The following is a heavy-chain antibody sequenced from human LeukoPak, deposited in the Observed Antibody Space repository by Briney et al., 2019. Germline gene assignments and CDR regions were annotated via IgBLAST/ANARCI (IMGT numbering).Heavy chain of an antibody. D-gene: IGHD3-22*01. V-gene: IGHV3-21*04. CDR1: GFTFSSYS. CDR2: ISSSSSYI. J-gene: IGHJ4*02. Sequence: GGSLRLSCAASGFTFSSYSMNWVRQAPGKGLERVSSISSSSSYIYYADSVKGRFTISRDNAKNSLYLQMSSLRAEDTAVYYCAKGADYYDSSGFCDYWGQGTPVTVSS. CDR3: AKGADYYDSSGFCDY.